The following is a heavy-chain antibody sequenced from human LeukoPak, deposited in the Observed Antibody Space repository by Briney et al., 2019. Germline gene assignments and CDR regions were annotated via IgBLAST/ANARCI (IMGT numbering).Heavy chain of an antibody. CDR3: ARDKSLRGNWFGNDY. V-gene: IGHV4-59*01. Sequence: SETLSLTCTVSGGSISSYLWSRFRQSPGKGPEWIGYISNSGSTNYNPSLRSRVTISLDTSKNQFSLRLSFVTAADTAVYYCARDKSLRGNWFGNDYWGQGTLVTVSS. D-gene: IGHD3-10*01. CDR2: ISNSGST. J-gene: IGHJ4*02. CDR1: GGSISSYL.